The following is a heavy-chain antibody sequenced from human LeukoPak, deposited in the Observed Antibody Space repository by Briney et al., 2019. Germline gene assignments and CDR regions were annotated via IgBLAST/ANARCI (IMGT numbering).Heavy chain of an antibody. CDR1: GFTFSSYS. Sequence: GGSLRLSCAASGFTFSSYSMNWVRQAPGKGLEWVSSINSYGAYTFYADSVRGRFTISRDNSKNTLDLQMNSLRAEDTAVYYCAKDMQQWLALDYWGQGTLVTVSS. CDR2: INSYGAYT. D-gene: IGHD6-19*01. CDR3: AKDMQQWLALDY. J-gene: IGHJ4*02. V-gene: IGHV3-NL1*01.